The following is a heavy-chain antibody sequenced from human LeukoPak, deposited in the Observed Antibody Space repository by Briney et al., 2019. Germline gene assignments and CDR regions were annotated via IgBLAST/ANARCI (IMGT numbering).Heavy chain of an antibody. CDR3: ARVSLLTYYYDSSGYSGAFDI. Sequence: GASVKVSCKASGYTFTSYYMHWVRQAPGQGLEWMGIINPSGGSTSYAQKFQGRVTMTRDMSTSTVYMELSSLRSEDTAVYYCARVSLLTYYYDSSGYSGAFDIWGQGTMVTVSS. CDR2: INPSGGST. J-gene: IGHJ3*02. CDR1: GYTFTSYY. D-gene: IGHD3-22*01. V-gene: IGHV1-46*01.